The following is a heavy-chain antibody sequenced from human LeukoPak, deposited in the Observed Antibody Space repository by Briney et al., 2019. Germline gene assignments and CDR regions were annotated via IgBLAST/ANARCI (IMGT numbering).Heavy chain of an antibody. Sequence: GGSLRLSCAASEFTFSSYSMNWVRQAPGKGLEWVSAISGSGGSTYYADSVKGRFTISRDNSKNTLYLQMNSLRAEDTAVYYCAKEDYDFWSGKENWFDPWGQGTLVTVSS. J-gene: IGHJ5*02. CDR3: AKEDYDFWSGKENWFDP. CDR1: EFTFSSYS. V-gene: IGHV3-23*01. CDR2: ISGSGGST. D-gene: IGHD3-3*01.